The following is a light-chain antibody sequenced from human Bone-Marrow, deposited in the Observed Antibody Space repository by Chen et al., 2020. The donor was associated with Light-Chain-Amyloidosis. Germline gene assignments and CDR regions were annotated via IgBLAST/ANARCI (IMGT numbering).Light chain of an antibody. CDR3: QQSYSLPWT. Sequence: DIQMTQSPSSLSASVGDRITITCRASQSISSYLNWFQQKPGKAPNLLIYTASSLQGGVPSRFSGSGSGTDFTLTISSLQPEDFATYYCQQSYSLPWTFGQGTKLEIK. CDR2: TAS. J-gene: IGKJ1*01. CDR1: QSISSY. V-gene: IGKV1-39*01.